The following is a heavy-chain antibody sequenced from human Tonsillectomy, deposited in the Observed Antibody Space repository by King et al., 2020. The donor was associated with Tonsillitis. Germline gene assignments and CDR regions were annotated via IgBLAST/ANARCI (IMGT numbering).Heavy chain of an antibody. CDR3: ARLPSTIGGLDDAFDI. D-gene: IGHD4/OR15-4a*01. CDR2: IHPGDSDT. CDR1: GYSFTSYY. V-gene: IGHV5-51*01. J-gene: IGHJ3*02. Sequence: QLVQSGAEVKQPGESLKISCKGSGYSFTSYYIAWVRQMPGKGLEWMGSIHPGDSDTRYSPSFQGQVTISADKSLPTAYLQWSSLKASDTAMYYCARLPSTIGGLDDAFDIWGQGAMVTVSS.